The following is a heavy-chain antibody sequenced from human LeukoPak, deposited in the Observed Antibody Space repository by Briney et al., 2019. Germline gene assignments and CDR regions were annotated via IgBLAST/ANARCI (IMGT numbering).Heavy chain of an antibody. V-gene: IGHV1-46*01. CDR1: GYTFTSYY. J-gene: IGHJ4*02. Sequence: GASVKVSCKASGYTFTSYYMHWVRQAPGQGLEWMGIINPSGGSTSYAQRFQGRVTMTKDTSTSTVYMELSSLRSADTAVYYCARTYYDILTGYYAFFHYWGQGTLVTVSS. CDR2: INPSGGST. CDR3: ARTYYDILTGYYAFFHY. D-gene: IGHD3-9*01.